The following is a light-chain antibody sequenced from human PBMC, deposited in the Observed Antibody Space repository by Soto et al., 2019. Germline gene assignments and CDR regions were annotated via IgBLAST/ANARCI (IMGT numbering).Light chain of an antibody. Sequence: SYELTQPPSVSVAPGQTARITCGGDNIGSESAHWYQQKPGQAPVLVVFDDTERPSGIPERISGSKSGNTATLTISRVEAGDEADYYCQVWDSSGDHVVFGGGTKVTVL. CDR2: DDT. CDR1: NIGSES. V-gene: IGLV3-21*02. J-gene: IGLJ2*01. CDR3: QVWDSSGDHVV.